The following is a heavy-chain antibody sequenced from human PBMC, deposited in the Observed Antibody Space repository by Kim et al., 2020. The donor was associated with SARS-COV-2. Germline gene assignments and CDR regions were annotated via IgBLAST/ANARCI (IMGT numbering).Heavy chain of an antibody. J-gene: IGHJ6*02. CDR3: ARGGVSRGSAGTRRPNYYYYGMDV. Sequence: SETLSLTCAVYGGSFSGYYWSWIRQPPGKGLEWIGEINHSGSTNYNPSLKSRVTISVDTSKNQFSLKLSSVTAADTAVYYCARGGVSRGSAGTRRPNYYYYGMDVWGQGTTVTVSS. V-gene: IGHV4-34*01. CDR1: GGSFSGYY. CDR2: INHSGST. D-gene: IGHD6-13*01.